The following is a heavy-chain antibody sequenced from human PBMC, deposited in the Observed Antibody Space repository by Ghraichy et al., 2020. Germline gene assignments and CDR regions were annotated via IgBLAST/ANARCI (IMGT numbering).Heavy chain of an antibody. J-gene: IGHJ2*01. CDR3: ARGASCSSNSCYTWWYFDL. V-gene: IGHV3-33*01. Sequence: GGSLRLSCAASGFTFSSYGIHWVRQAPGKGLEWVAVVWYDETNKYYADSVKGRFTLSRDNSKNTLYLQMDSLRAEDTAVYYCARGASCSSNSCYTWWYFDLWGRGTPVTVSS. D-gene: IGHD2-2*02. CDR2: VWYDETNK. CDR1: GFTFSSYG.